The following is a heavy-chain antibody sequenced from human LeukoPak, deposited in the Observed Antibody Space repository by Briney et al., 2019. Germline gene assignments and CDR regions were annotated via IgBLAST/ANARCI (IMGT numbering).Heavy chain of an antibody. CDR1: GGSFSGYY. CDR3: ESAAGLLFSFDY. CDR2: INHSEST. V-gene: IGHV4-34*01. D-gene: IGHD3-3*01. Sequence: PSETLSLTCAVSGGSFSGYYWSWIRQPPGKGLEWVGVINHSESTNYNPTRKSRVTISVDTPMNQLSLELSAVSAAETAVYCCESAAGLLFSFDYWGQGTLVTVSS. J-gene: IGHJ4*02.